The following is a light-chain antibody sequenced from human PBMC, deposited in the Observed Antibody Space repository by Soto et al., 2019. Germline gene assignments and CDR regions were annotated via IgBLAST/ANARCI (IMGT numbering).Light chain of an antibody. CDR1: QSVSSY. CDR3: QQRSNRIT. Sequence: EIVLTQSPATLSLSPGERATLSCRASQSVSSYLAWYQQTPGQAPRLLIYDASNRATGIPARFSGSGSGTDFTLTISSLEPEDFAVYYCQQRSNRITFGQGTRLEIK. CDR2: DAS. J-gene: IGKJ5*01. V-gene: IGKV3-11*01.